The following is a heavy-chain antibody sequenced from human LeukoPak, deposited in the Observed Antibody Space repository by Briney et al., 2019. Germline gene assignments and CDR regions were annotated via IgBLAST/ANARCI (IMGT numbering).Heavy chain of an antibody. V-gene: IGHV3-30*18. CDR3: AKDPIGDYGGYFDC. Sequence: PGRSLRLSCAASGFTFSTYGMHWVRQAPGKGLEWVALISYDGSNKYYADSVKGRFTISRDNSKNSLYLQMHSLSAEDTALYYCAKDPIGDYGGYFDCWGQGTLVTVSS. CDR2: ISYDGSNK. CDR1: GFTFSTYG. D-gene: IGHD4-17*01. J-gene: IGHJ4*02.